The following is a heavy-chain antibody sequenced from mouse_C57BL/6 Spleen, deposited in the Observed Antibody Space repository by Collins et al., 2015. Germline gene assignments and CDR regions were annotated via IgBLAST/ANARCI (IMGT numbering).Heavy chain of an antibody. D-gene: IGHD4-1*01. CDR1: GFSLTSYG. V-gene: IGHV2-5*01. CDR2: IWRGGST. J-gene: IGHJ4*01. CDR3: AKNWNWDYYAMDY. Sequence: QVQLKQSGPGLVQPSQSLSITCTVPGFSLTSYGVHWVRQSPGKGLEWLGVIWRGGSTDYNAAFMSRLSITKDNSKSQVFFKMNGLQADDTAIYYCAKNWNWDYYAMDYWGQGTSVTVSS.